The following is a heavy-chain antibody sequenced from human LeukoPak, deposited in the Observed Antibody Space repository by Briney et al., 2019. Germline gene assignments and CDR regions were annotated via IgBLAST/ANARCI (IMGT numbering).Heavy chain of an antibody. D-gene: IGHD3-10*01. CDR2: ISGSGGSA. V-gene: IGHV3-23*01. CDR1: GFTFSSYT. Sequence: PGGSLRLSCAGSGFTFSSYTMNWVRQAPGKGLEWVAAISGSGGSAYFADSVRGRFTISRDNSKNTLYLQMNSLRAEDTALYYCAKDHGSGSYGSTWFDPWGQGTLVTVSS. J-gene: IGHJ5*02. CDR3: AKDHGSGSYGSTWFDP.